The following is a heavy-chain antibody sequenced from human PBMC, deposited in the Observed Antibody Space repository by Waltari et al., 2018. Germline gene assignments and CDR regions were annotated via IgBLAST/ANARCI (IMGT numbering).Heavy chain of an antibody. Sequence: QVQLVQSGAEVKKPGASVKVSCKVSGYTLTELSMHWVRQAPGKWLEWMGGFDPEDVETIYAQKFQGRVTMTEDTSTDTAYMELSSLRSEDTAVYYCATSYDSSGWASFQHWGQGTLVTVSS. D-gene: IGHD3-22*01. CDR2: FDPEDVET. CDR1: GYTLTELS. J-gene: IGHJ1*01. CDR3: ATSYDSSGWASFQH. V-gene: IGHV1-24*01.